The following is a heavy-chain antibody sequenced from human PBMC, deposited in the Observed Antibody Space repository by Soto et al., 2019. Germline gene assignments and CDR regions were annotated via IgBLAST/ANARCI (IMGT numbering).Heavy chain of an antibody. V-gene: IGHV1-18*01. J-gene: IGHJ4*02. CDR1: GYTFTSYG. Sequence: QVPLVQSGAEVKKPGASVKVSCKASGYTFTSYGISWVRQAPGQGLEWMGWISAYNGNTNYAQKLQGRVTMTTDTSTSTAYMELRSLRSDDTAVYYCARDVYSSSWIPPSEHGVDYWGQGTLVTVSS. CDR3: ARDVYSSSWIPPSEHGVDY. D-gene: IGHD6-13*01. CDR2: ISAYNGNT.